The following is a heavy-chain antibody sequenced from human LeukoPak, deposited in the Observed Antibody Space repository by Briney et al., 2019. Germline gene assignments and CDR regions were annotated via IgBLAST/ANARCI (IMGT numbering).Heavy chain of an antibody. Sequence: GGSLRLSCVASGFTFSYFGMNWVRQAPGEGLEWVSYISSSGTYIYSTDSVKGRFTISRDNAKNSLYLLMNSLRAEDTAVYYCAREFTSGWIDYWGQGTLVTVSS. CDR3: AREFTSGWIDY. J-gene: IGHJ4*02. CDR1: GFTFSYFG. D-gene: IGHD6-19*01. V-gene: IGHV3-21*01. CDR2: ISSSGTYI.